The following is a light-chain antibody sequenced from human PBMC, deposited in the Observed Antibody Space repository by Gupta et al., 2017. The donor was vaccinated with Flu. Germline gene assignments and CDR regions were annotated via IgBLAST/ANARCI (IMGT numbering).Light chain of an antibody. J-gene: IGLJ3*02. CDR1: SGDVGSYNF. V-gene: IGLV2-11*01. CDR3: CADAGGYVWV. CDR2: DVS. Sequence: SALTQPRSVSWSPGQSGTISCTGTSGDVGSYNFVSWYQQHPGKAPKVLIFDVSERPAGVPDRFSGSKAGNTASLTISGLQAEDEGDYYCCADAGGYVWVFGRGTKLTV.